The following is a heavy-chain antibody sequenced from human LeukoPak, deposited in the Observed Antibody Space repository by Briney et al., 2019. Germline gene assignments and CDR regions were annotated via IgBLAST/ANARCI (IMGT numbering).Heavy chain of an antibody. Sequence: ASVKISCKVSGYTFTDYDMHWVQQAPGKGLEWMGLVDPEDGETIYAEKFQGRVTITADTSTDTAYMELSSLRSEDTAVYYCATHLTYHGGNSDWGQGTLVTVSS. D-gene: IGHD4-23*01. CDR2: VDPEDGET. CDR3: ATHLTYHGGNSD. V-gene: IGHV1-69-2*01. J-gene: IGHJ4*02. CDR1: GYTFTDYD.